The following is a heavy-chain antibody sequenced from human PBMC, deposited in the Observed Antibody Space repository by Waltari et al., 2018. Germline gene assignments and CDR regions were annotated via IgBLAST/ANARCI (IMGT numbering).Heavy chain of an antibody. D-gene: IGHD6-19*01. Sequence: QVQLQQSGPGLVKPSPTLSLTCVISGDSVASNGAAWNWIRQSPSRGLEWLGRTYYSTKWYNDYAASVKSRITINPDTSKNQFSLQLNSVTPEDTAVYYCARGKVSAFDYWGKGTLVTVSS. CDR3: ARGKVSAFDY. CDR2: TYYSTKWYN. J-gene: IGHJ4*02. CDR1: GDSVASNGAA. V-gene: IGHV6-1*01.